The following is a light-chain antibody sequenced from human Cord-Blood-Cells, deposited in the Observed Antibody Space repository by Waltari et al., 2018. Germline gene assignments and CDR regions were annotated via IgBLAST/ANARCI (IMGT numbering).Light chain of an antibody. V-gene: IGKV3-11*01. Sequence: EIVLTQSPATLSLSPGERATLSCRASQSVSSYLAWYQQKPGQAPRLLIYDASNMATGIPARFSGSGSGTDFTLTISSLEPEDFAVYYCQQRSNWYTFGQGTELEIK. J-gene: IGKJ2*01. CDR3: QQRSNWYT. CDR1: QSVSSY. CDR2: DAS.